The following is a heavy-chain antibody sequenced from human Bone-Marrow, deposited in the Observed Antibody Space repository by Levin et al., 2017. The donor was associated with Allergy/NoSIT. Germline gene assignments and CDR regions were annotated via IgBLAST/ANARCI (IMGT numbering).Heavy chain of an antibody. J-gene: IGHJ4*02. CDR3: VANVDAAMFDY. CDR1: GFTFSSYA. CDR2: ISEGGDNT. Sequence: ASVKVSCAASGFTFSSYAMNWVRQTPGKGLEWVSAISEGGDNTFYADSVKGRFSISRDNSKSILYLQMNGLRAEDTAVYYCVANVDAAMFDYWGQGTLVTVSS. D-gene: IGHD5-18*01. V-gene: IGHV3-23*01.